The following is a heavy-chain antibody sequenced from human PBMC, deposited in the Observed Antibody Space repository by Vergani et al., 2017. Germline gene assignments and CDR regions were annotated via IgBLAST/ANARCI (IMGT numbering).Heavy chain of an antibody. V-gene: IGHV1-24*01. CDR1: GYTLTELS. J-gene: IGHJ3*02. D-gene: IGHD3-3*01. CDR3: ATDRGIWFFGVVIGRPFDI. Sequence: QVQLVQSGAEVKKPGASVKVSCKVSGYTLTELSMHWVRQAPGKGLEWMGGFDPEDGETIYAQKFQGRVTMTEDTSTDTAYMELSSLRSEDTAVYYCATDRGIWFFGVVIGRPFDIWGQGTMVTVSS. CDR2: FDPEDGET.